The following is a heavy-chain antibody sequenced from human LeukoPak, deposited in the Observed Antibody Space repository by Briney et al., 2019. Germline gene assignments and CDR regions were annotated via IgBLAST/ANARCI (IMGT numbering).Heavy chain of an antibody. CDR1: GFTFSSYS. CDR3: AGPTPSIPYYYYYDMDV. V-gene: IGHV3-21*01. D-gene: IGHD2-21*01. J-gene: IGHJ6*02. CDR2: ISSRSGYM. Sequence: MSGGSLRLSCAGSGFTFSSYSMNWVRQAPGKGLEWVSSISSRSGYMYYADSVKGRFTIFRDNAKNSLYLQMNSLRAEDTAVYYCAGPTPSIPYYYYYDMDVWGQGTTVTVSS.